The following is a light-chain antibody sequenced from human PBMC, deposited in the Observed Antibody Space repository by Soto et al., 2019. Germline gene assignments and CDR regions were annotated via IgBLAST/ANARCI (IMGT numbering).Light chain of an antibody. CDR1: SSDIGHYDY. J-gene: IGLJ1*01. Sequence: QSALTQPASVSGSPGQSITISCTGTSSDIGHYDYVSWYQQHPGKAPKLMIYHFTYRPSGVSNRYSGSKSGNSASLTISGLQADEEADYYCCSLTTSHTYVFGSGTKLTVL. CDR2: HFT. CDR3: CSLTTSHTYV. V-gene: IGLV2-14*03.